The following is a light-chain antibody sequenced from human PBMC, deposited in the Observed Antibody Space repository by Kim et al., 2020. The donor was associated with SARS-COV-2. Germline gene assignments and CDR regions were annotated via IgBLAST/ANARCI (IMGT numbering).Light chain of an antibody. CDR2: GAS. CDR1: QSVSSNY. CDR3: QQYSSSPAT. V-gene: IGKV3-20*01. Sequence: CPGDRATLSCRASQSVSSNYLAWYQQKPGKAPRLLIYGASSRATGIPDRFSGSGSGTDFTLTITRLEPEEFAVYYCQQYSSSPATFGQGTKVEVK. J-gene: IGKJ1*01.